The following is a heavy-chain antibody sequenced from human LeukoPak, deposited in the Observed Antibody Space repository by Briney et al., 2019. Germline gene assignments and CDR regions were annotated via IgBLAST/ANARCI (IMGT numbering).Heavy chain of an antibody. Sequence: GGSLRLSCAASGLTFDDYAMHWVRQAPGKGLEWVSLISGDGGSTYYADSVKGRFTISRDNSKNSLYLQMNSLRTEDTALYYCAKDISDYYGSGTDGFDPWGQGTLVTVSS. CDR1: GLTFDDYA. V-gene: IGHV3-43*02. D-gene: IGHD3-10*01. CDR2: ISGDGGST. CDR3: AKDISDYYGSGTDGFDP. J-gene: IGHJ5*02.